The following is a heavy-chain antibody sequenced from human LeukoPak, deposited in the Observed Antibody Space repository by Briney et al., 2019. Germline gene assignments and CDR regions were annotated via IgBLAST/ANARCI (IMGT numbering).Heavy chain of an antibody. CDR3: ASPALGQVTMKP. J-gene: IGHJ5*02. Sequence: PGGSLRLSCAASGFTFSSYSMHWVRQAPGKGLEWVSSISDSSSYIYYADSVKGRFTISRDNAKNSLYLRMYSLRAEDTAMYYCASPALGQVTMKPWGQGTLVTVSS. V-gene: IGHV3-21*01. D-gene: IGHD3-22*01. CDR2: ISDSSSYI. CDR1: GFTFSSYS.